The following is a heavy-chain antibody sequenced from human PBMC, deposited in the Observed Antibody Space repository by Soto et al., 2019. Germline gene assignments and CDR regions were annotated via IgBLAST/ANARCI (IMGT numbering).Heavy chain of an antibody. V-gene: IGHV1-69*08. D-gene: IGHD3-16*01. J-gene: IGHJ4*02. CDR2: ITPILGRA. Sequence: QVQLVQSGAALKKPGSSVKVSCKASGGTFSNYIFNWVRQAPGEGLEWMGRITPILGRANYAQKFQGRVTITADKLTSTAYMELSSLRSEDTAMYYCAREKMDDDGGQRFFDYWGQGTLVTVSS. CDR1: GGTFSNYI. CDR3: AREKMDDDGGQRFFDY.